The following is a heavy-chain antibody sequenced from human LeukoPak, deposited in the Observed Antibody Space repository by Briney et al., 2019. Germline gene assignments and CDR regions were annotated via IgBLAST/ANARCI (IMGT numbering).Heavy chain of an antibody. Sequence: KPSETLSLTCTVSGGFISNSGCYWGWIRQSPGKGLEWIGNIYFSGSTYYNPSLKSRVTISVDMSKNHFSLKLSSVTAADTAIYYCARDSPSGRNHRFDSWGQGTQVTVSS. D-gene: IGHD3-10*01. CDR2: IYFSGST. V-gene: IGHV4-39*07. J-gene: IGHJ4*02. CDR3: ARDSPSGRNHRFDS. CDR1: GGFISNSGCY.